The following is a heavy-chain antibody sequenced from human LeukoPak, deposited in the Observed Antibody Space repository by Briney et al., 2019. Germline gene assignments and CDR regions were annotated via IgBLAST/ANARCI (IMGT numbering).Heavy chain of an antibody. J-gene: IGHJ4*02. CDR2: INSDERST. CDR1: GFTFSRYW. V-gene: IGHV3-74*01. CDR3: VRGADTGYSSDC. Sequence: GGSLRLSCVASGFTFSRYWMHWVRQSPGKGLVWVSRINSDERSTNYADSVKGRFSISRDNAENTLYLQMNSLRVEDTAVYYCVRGADTGYSSDCWGQGTLVTASS. D-gene: IGHD3-9*01.